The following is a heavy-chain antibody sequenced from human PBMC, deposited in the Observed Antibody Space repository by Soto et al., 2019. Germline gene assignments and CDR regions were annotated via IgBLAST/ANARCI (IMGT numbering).Heavy chain of an antibody. CDR2: IYYSGST. CDR1: GGSISSGGYY. V-gene: IGHV4-31*03. J-gene: IGHJ3*02. CDR3: ATLQLRLNAFDI. D-gene: IGHD1-1*01. Sequence: QVQLQESGPGLVKPSQTLSLTCTVSGGSISSGGYYWSWIRQHPGKGLEWIGYIYYSGSTYYNPSLKSRVTLSVDTSKNQFSLKLSSVTASVTAVYYCATLQLRLNAFDIWGQGTMVTVSS.